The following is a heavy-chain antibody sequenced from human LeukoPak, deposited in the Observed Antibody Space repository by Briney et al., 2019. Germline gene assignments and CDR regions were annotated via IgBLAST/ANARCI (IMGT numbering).Heavy chain of an antibody. CDR1: GFRLSIYA. J-gene: IGHJ4*02. CDR3: AKAPVTSCRGAFCYPFDS. V-gene: IGHV3-23*01. D-gene: IGHD2-15*01. Sequence: GGCLRLSCTVSGFRLSIYAMSWVRGAPGKGLEWVSATRRSDDGKYYADSVRGRFTICRDNSRNTMYLQMNSLRAEDAAVYYCAKAPVTSCRGAFCYPFDSWGQGTLVTVSS. CDR2: TRRSDDGK.